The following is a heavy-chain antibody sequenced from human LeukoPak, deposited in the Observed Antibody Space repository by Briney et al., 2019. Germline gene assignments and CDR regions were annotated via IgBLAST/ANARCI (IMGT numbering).Heavy chain of an antibody. D-gene: IGHD3-3*01. V-gene: IGHV4-61*02. CDR2: IYTSGST. Sequence: SQTLSLTCTVSGGSISSGSYYWSWIRQPAGKGLECIGRIYTSGSTNYNPSLKSRVTISVDTSKNQFSLKLSSVTAADTALYYCARTPYDFWSGYLLYYMDVWRKGTTVTVSS. CDR3: ARTPYDFWSGYLLYYMDV. J-gene: IGHJ6*03. CDR1: GGSISSGSYY.